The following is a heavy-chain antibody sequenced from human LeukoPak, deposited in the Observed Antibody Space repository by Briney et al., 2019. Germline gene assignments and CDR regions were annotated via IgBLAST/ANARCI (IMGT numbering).Heavy chain of an antibody. Sequence: SETLSLTCTVSGYSISSGYYWGWIRQPPGKWLEWIGSIYHSGSTYYNPSLKSRVTISVDTSKNQFSLKLSSVTAADTAVYYCASVVVLRYNWFDPWGQGTLVTVSS. CDR3: ASVVVLRYNWFDP. CDR1: GYSISSGYY. D-gene: IGHD2-15*01. CDR2: IYHSGST. J-gene: IGHJ5*02. V-gene: IGHV4-38-2*02.